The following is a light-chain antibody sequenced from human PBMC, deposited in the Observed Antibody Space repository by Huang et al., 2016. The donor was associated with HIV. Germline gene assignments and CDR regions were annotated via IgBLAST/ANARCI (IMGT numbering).Light chain of an antibody. CDR3: QQRSRT. Sequence: EIVLTQSPATLSLSPGERATLSCRASQSISNYLDWYQQKPGQSPMLLISEASNRATGIPARFSGSAAGTDFTLTISSLESEDFAVYYCQQRSRTFGGGTKVEIK. CDR1: QSISNY. J-gene: IGKJ4*01. CDR2: EAS. V-gene: IGKV3-11*01.